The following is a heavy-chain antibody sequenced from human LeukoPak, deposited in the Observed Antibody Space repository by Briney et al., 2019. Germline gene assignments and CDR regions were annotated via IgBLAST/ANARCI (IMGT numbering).Heavy chain of an antibody. Sequence: SETLSLTCTVSGGYISSSSAYWGWIRQPPGKGLEWIGSIYYSKNTYYNPSLKSRVTISADTSKNQFSLTLGSVSATDTAVYYCVSPRGFSYGYFDYWGQGTLVTVSS. V-gene: IGHV4-39*01. CDR3: VSPRGFSYGYFDY. CDR1: GGYISSSSAY. CDR2: IYYSKNT. J-gene: IGHJ4*02. D-gene: IGHD5-18*01.